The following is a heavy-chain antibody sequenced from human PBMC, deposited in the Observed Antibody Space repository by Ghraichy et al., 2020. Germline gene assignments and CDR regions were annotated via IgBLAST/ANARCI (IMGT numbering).Heavy chain of an antibody. Sequence: GGSLRLSCAASGFTFSSYAMSWVRQAPGKGLEWVSAISGSGGSTYYADSVKGRFTISRDNSKNTLYLQMNSLRAEDTAVYYCAKDTYSGSYYVAGDDWVNYYFDYWGQGTLVTVSS. V-gene: IGHV3-23*01. D-gene: IGHD1-26*01. CDR2: ISGSGGST. J-gene: IGHJ4*02. CDR3: AKDTYSGSYYVAGDDWVNYYFDY. CDR1: GFTFSSYA.